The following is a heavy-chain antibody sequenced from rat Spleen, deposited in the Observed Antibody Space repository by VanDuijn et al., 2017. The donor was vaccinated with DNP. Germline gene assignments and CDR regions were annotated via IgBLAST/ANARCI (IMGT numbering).Heavy chain of an antibody. CDR2: IWTGGST. V-gene: IGHV2-30*01. J-gene: IGHJ2*01. CDR1: GFSLTSYN. Sequence: QVQLKESGPGLVQPSQTLSLTCTVSGFSLTSYNVHWVRQPTGKGLEWMGVIWTGGSTYYNSPFISRLSISRDSSKSQVFLKMNSLQTEDTAIYFCTRVPFDYWGQGVMVTVSS. CDR3: TRVPFDY.